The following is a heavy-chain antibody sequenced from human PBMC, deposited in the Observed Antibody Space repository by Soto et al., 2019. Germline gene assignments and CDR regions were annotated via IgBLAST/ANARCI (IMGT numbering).Heavy chain of an antibody. D-gene: IGHD3-16*02. J-gene: IGHJ3*02. V-gene: IGHV1-8*01. CDR1: GYTFTSYD. Sequence: ASXKVSCKASGYTFTSYDINWVRQATGQGLEWMGWMNPNSGNTGYAQKFQGRVTMTRNTSISTAYMELSSLRSEDTAVYYCARGRMITFGGVIVMRAFDIWGQGTMVTVSS. CDR2: MNPNSGNT. CDR3: ARGRMITFGGVIVMRAFDI.